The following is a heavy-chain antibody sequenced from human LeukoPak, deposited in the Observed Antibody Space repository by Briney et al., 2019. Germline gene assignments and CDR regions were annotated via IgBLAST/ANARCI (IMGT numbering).Heavy chain of an antibody. Sequence: SETLSLTCTVSGGSSSSYYWSWIRQPPGKGLEWIGYIYYSGSTNYNPSLKSRVTISVDTSKNQFSLKLSSVTAADTAMYYCARGWVYGLGSYHFDYWGQGTLVIVSS. V-gene: IGHV4-59*01. CDR2: IYYSGST. CDR3: ARGWVYGLGSYHFDY. CDR1: GGSSSSYY. J-gene: IGHJ4*02. D-gene: IGHD3-10*01.